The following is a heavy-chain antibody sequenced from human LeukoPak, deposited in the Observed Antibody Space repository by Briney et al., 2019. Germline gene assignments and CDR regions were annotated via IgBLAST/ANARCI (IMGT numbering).Heavy chain of an antibody. V-gene: IGHV3-7*03. Sequence: GGSLRLSCVASGFSFRSYWMNWVRQAPGKGLEWEASIKYDESEKYSVGGRFTISRDNAKNSLYLQIDSLRAGDTAMYYCARDGYEPGLYFDYWGQGTLVTASS. CDR1: GFSFRSYW. J-gene: IGHJ4*02. CDR2: IKYDESEK. CDR3: ARDGYEPGLYFDY. D-gene: IGHD1-14*01.